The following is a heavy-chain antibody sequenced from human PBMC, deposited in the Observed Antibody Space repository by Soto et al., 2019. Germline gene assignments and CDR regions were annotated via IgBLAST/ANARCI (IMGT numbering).Heavy chain of an antibody. CDR2: ITHTGST. D-gene: IGHD2-21*01. Sequence: SETLSLTCAVSGQSFSEYYWSWIRQSPGKGLEWIGEITHTGSTTYHPSLKSRVTISADTSKNQFSLKLTSVTAADTAVYYCTTGHCGGECYSGGPKVNFDYRGQGTTDTVSS. CDR1: GQSFSEYY. V-gene: IGHV4-34*01. J-gene: IGHJ4*02. CDR3: TTGHCGGECYSGGPKVNFDY.